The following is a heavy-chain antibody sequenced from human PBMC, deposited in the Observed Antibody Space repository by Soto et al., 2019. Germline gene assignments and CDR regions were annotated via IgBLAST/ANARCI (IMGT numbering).Heavy chain of an antibody. Sequence: PSETLSLSCTVSGDSVTSVSDCWSWIRQPPGKGLEWIGSIYYSGSADYNPSFGSRVTISIDTSKNQFSLKLTSVTAADTAVYYCARGVGFGYYYYHMDLWGQGTTVTVSS. D-gene: IGHD3-10*01. J-gene: IGHJ6*02. CDR1: GDSVTSVSDC. V-gene: IGHV4-61*01. CDR3: ARGVGFGYYYYHMDL. CDR2: IYYSGSA.